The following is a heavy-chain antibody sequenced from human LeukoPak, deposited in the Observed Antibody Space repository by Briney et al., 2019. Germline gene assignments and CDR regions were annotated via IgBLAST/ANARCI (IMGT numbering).Heavy chain of an antibody. D-gene: IGHD1-1*01. J-gene: IGHJ3*02. CDR1: EFTLSYYS. V-gene: IGHV3-48*01. Sequence: GGSLRLSCAASEFTLSYYSMDWVRQAPGEGLEWVSHLSRSTSTIYYADSEKGRFTISRDNAKNSLYLQMNSLRAEGTAVYYCARVLLERPGIDSFDIWGRGTMVTVSS. CDR2: LSRSTSTI. CDR3: ARVLLERPGIDSFDI.